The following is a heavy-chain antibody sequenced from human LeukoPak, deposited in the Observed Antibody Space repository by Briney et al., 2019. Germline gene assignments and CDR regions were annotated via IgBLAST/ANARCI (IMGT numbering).Heavy chain of an antibody. D-gene: IGHD2-2*01. CDR1: GFTFSDYY. Sequence: GGSLRLSCAASGFTFSDYYMSWIRQAPGKGLEWVSYVRSSGSTIYYADSVKGRFTISRDNAKNSLYLQMNSLRAEDTAVYYCARADCSSTSCYEFDYWGQETLVTVSS. CDR3: ARADCSSTSCYEFDY. J-gene: IGHJ4*02. V-gene: IGHV3-11*04. CDR2: VRSSGSTI.